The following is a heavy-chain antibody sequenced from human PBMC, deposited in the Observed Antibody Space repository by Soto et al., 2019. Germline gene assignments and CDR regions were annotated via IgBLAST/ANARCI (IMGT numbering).Heavy chain of an antibody. D-gene: IGHD5-12*01. CDR1: GYTFSNYA. CDR3: ARAGSGYKSYYYYGLDV. Sequence: ASVKVSCKASGYTFSNYAVHWVRQAPGQRLEWLGRISAGDDNTQYSQNLQGRVTITRDTPATTAYMELSSLRSEDTAVYYCARAGSGYKSYYYYGLDVWGQGTTVTVSS. V-gene: IGHV1-3*01. J-gene: IGHJ6*02. CDR2: ISAGDDNT.